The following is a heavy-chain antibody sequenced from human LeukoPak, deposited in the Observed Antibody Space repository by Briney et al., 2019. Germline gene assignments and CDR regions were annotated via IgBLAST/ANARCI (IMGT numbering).Heavy chain of an antibody. CDR2: INTNTGNP. V-gene: IGHV7-4-1*02. CDR1: GYTFTSYA. CDR3: ARYSSGWYYHYGMDV. J-gene: IGHJ6*02. Sequence: ASVKVSCKASGYTFTSYAMNWVRQAPGQGLEWMGWINTNTGNPTYAQGFTGRFVFSLDTSVSTAYLQISSLKAEDTAVYYCARYSSGWYYHYGMDVWGQGTTVTVSS. D-gene: IGHD6-19*01.